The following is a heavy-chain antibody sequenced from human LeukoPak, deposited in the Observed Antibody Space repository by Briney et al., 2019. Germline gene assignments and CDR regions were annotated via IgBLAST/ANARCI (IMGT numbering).Heavy chain of an antibody. CDR1: GFTFSSYW. V-gene: IGHV3-74*01. CDR2: INTDGSST. J-gene: IGHJ4*02. D-gene: IGHD4-11*01. Sequence: PGGSLRLSCAASGFTFSSYWMHWVRQAPGKGLVWVSRINTDGSSTSYADSVKGRFTISRDNAKNTLYLQMNSLRAEDKAVYYCASSAYSNYGDYWGQGTLVTVSS. CDR3: ASSAYSNYGDY.